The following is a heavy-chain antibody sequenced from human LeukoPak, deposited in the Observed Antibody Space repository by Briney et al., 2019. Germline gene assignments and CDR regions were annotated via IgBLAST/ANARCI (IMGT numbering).Heavy chain of an antibody. CDR1: GFSLSTSGVG. CDR3: ARTTTVTTAPYYYYHYYMDV. D-gene: IGHD4-17*01. CDR2: IYWDDDK. J-gene: IGHJ6*03. V-gene: IGHV2-5*02. Sequence: SGPTLVKPTQTLTLTCTFSGFSLSTSGVGVGWIRQPPGKALEWLALIYWDDDKRYSPSLKSRLTITKDTSKNQVVLTMTNMDPVDTATYYCARTTTVTTAPYYYYHYYMDVWGKGTTVTVSS.